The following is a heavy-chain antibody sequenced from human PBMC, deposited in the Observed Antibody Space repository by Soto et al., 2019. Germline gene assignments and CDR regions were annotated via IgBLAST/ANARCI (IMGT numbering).Heavy chain of an antibody. J-gene: IGHJ4*02. V-gene: IGHV3-9*01. D-gene: IGHD1-26*01. CDR1: GFTFDDYA. Sequence: SLRLSCAASGFTFDDYAMHWARQAPGKGLEWVSGISWNSGSIGYADSVKGRFTISRDNAKNSLYLQMNSLRAEDTALYYCAKGGYSGSYYSFDYWGQGTLVTVSS. CDR3: AKGGYSGSYYSFDY. CDR2: ISWNSGSI.